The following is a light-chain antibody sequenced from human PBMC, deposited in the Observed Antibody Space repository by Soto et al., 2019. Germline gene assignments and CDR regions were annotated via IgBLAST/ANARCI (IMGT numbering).Light chain of an antibody. CDR1: SSDVGGYNY. V-gene: IGLV2-11*01. Sequence: ALAQRRAGSGSPGQSVTISCTGTSSDVGGYNYVSWYQQHPGKAPKLMIYDVSKRPSGVPDRFSGSKSGNTASLTISGLQAEDEADYYCCSYAGSYTFPYVFGTGTKVTVL. J-gene: IGLJ1*01. CDR3: CSYAGSYTFPYV. CDR2: DVS.